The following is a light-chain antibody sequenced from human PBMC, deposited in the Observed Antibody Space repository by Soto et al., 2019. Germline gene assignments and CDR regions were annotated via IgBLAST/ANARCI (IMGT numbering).Light chain of an antibody. CDR3: QQYHTSSIT. CDR2: DAS. CDR1: QTISSW. Sequence: IQMPQSPSTLSGSVGDRVTITCRASQTISSWLAWYQQKPGKAPTLLIYDASTLERGVPSRFSGTGSGTEFTLSIDSLQPDDFATYYCQQYHTSSITFGQGTRLEI. J-gene: IGKJ5*01. V-gene: IGKV1-5*01.